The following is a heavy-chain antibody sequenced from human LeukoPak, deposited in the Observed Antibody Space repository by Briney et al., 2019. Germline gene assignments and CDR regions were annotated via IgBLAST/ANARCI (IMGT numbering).Heavy chain of an antibody. CDR1: GFTFDDYA. V-gene: IGHV3-9*01. D-gene: IGHD3-9*01. J-gene: IGHJ4*02. CDR3: AKADNYDILTGPPSY. CDR2: ISWNSGSI. Sequence: GGSLRLSCAASGFTFDDYAMHWVRQAPGKGLEWVSGISWNSGSIGYADSVKGRFTISRDNAKNSLYLQMNSLRAEGTALYYCAKADNYDILTGPPSYWGQGTLVTVSS.